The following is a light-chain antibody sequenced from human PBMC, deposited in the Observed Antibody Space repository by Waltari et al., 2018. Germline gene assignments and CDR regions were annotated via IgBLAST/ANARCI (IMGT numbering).Light chain of an antibody. V-gene: IGLV1-47*01. J-gene: IGLJ2*01. Sequence: QSVLTQPPSASETPGQRVTLSCSGSRSNFGSNYVYWYQQLPGTAPKLLIYRNTPRPSGVPDRFSGSKSGPSAALAISGLRSEDEAVYYCAAWDDSLRGVVFGGGTKLTVL. CDR3: AAWDDSLRGVV. CDR2: RNT. CDR1: RSNFGSNY.